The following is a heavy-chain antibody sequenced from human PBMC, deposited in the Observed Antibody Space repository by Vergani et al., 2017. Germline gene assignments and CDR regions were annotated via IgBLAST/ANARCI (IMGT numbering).Heavy chain of an antibody. V-gene: IGHV1-69*04. Sequence: QVQLEQSGAEVKKPGSSVTFSCKVSGGTFNTYTLTWVRQAPGQGLEWMGRVLPIIDKSNNAQNFQGRITFTADKSTTTVYMDLRSLRSEDTAVYYCARESHSSAGAFDIWGQGTTVTVSS. CDR2: VLPIIDKS. CDR1: GGTFNTYT. CDR3: ARESHSSAGAFDI. D-gene: IGHD6-19*01. J-gene: IGHJ3*02.